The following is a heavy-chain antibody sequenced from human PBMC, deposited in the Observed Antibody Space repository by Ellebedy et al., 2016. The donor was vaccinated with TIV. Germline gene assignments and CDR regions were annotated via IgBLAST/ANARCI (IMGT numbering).Heavy chain of an antibody. J-gene: IGHJ4*02. V-gene: IGHV1-69*04. D-gene: IGHD5-12*01. CDR3: ALTRNYDPFREIGYFDY. Sequence: AASVKVSCKASGGTFTNYAISWVRQAPGQGLEWIGRIIPMLGITNYAQKFQGRVTISADKSTSTAYMDLSSLRSEDTAVYYCALTRNYDPFREIGYFDYWGQGTLVTVSS. CDR1: GGTFTNYA. CDR2: IIPMLGIT.